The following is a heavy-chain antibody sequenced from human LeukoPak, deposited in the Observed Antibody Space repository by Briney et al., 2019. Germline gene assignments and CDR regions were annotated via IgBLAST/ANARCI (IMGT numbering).Heavy chain of an antibody. CDR2: INTNTGNP. CDR3: ARVLEPLDTAMVTVGY. V-gene: IGHV7-4-1*02. CDR1: GYTFTSYY. J-gene: IGHJ4*02. Sequence: ASVKVSCKASGYTFTSYYMHWVRQAPGQGLEWMGWINTNTGNPTYAQGFTGRFVFSLDTSVSTAYLQISSLKAEDTAVYYCARVLEPLDTAMVTVGYWGQGTLVTVSS. D-gene: IGHD5-18*01.